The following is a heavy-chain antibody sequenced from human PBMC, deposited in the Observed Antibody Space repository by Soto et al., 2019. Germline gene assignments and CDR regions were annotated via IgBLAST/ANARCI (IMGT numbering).Heavy chain of an antibody. J-gene: IGHJ4*02. CDR2: ISGSGGST. D-gene: IGHD1-26*01. CDR1: GFTFSSYA. CDR3: AINSGSYYFNWYFDH. V-gene: IGHV3-23*01. Sequence: PGGSLRLSCAASGFTFSSYAMSWVRQAPGKGLEWVSAISGSGGSTYYADSVKGRFTISRDNSKNMLYLQMNSLRAEDTAVYYCAINSGSYYFNWYFDHWGQGTLVTVSS.